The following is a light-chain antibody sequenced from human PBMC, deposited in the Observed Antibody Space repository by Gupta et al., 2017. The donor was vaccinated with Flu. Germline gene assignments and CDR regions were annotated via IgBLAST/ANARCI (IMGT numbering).Light chain of an antibody. CDR1: SSDVGNNNL. CDR3: CSYAGSSTSV. Sequence: SITISCTGTSSDVGNNNLVSWYQQSPGKAPKLIIYEVSKRPSGVSTRFSGSKSGNTASLTISGLQAEDEANYYCCSYAGSSTSVFGTGTKVTVL. J-gene: IGLJ1*01. V-gene: IGLV2-23*02. CDR2: EVS.